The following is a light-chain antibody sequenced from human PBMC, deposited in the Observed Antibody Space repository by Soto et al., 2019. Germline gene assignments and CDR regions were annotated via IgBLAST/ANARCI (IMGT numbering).Light chain of an antibody. CDR3: AAWDDSLSGPV. CDR1: SSNIGSNY. CDR2: RNN. V-gene: IGLV1-47*01. J-gene: IGLJ2*01. Sequence: QSALTQPPSASGTPGQRVTISCSGSSSNIGSNYVYWYQQLPGTAPKLLIYRNNQRPSGVPYRFSGSKSGTSASLAISGLRSEDEADYYCAAWDDSLSGPVFGGGTKLTVL.